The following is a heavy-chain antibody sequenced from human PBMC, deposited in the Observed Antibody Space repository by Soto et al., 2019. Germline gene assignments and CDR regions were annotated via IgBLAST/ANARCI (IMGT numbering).Heavy chain of an antibody. D-gene: IGHD3-9*01. J-gene: IGHJ6*02. CDR3: ARSTIRYFDWLAADYYYGMDV. CDR1: GFTFSSYG. Sequence: PVGSLRLSSAASGFTFSSYGMRWVRQAPGKGLEWVAVIWYDGSNKYYADSVKGRFTISRDNSKNTLYLQMNSLRAEDTAVYYCARSTIRYFDWLAADYYYGMDVWGQGTTVTVSS. V-gene: IGHV3-33*01. CDR2: IWYDGSNK.